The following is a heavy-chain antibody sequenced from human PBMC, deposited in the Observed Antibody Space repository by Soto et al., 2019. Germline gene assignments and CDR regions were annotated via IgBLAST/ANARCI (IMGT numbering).Heavy chain of an antibody. CDR1: GLTFSGYG. D-gene: IGHD3-10*01. CDR2: ISHDGSDK. J-gene: IGHJ4*02. V-gene: IGHV3-30*18. Sequence: SGGSLRLSCVASGLTFSGYGMHWVRQAPGKGLEWLAVISHDGSDKYYADSVRGRFTISRDNSENTLYLQMNSLRPEDTAVYYCAKEDVWFAKDYWGQGTLVTVSS. CDR3: AKEDVWFAKDY.